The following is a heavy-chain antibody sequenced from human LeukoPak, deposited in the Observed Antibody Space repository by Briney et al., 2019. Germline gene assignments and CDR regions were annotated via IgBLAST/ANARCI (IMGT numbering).Heavy chain of an antibody. CDR1: GLTFSTYW. V-gene: IGHV3-7*01. Sequence: GGSLRLSCAASGLTFSTYWMNWVRQAPGKGLEWVANIKEDGSEKYYVDSVKGRFTISRDNAKNSVYLQMNSLRAEDTAIYYCARNARGPGDYWGQGTVVTVSS. CDR2: IKEDGSEK. CDR3: ARNARGPGDY. D-gene: IGHD2-2*01. J-gene: IGHJ4*02.